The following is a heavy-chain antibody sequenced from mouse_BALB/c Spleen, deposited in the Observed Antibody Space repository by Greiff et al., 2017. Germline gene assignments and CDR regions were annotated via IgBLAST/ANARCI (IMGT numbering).Heavy chain of an antibody. J-gene: IGHJ4*01. Sequence: EVQGVESGGGLVQPGGSLRLSCATSGFTFTDYYMSWVRQPPGKALEWLGFIRNKANGYTTEYSASVKGRFTISRDNSQSILYLQMNTLRAEDSATYYCAREGFGSSLYYAMDYWGQGTSVTVSS. D-gene: IGHD1-1*01. CDR3: AREGFGSSLYYAMDY. V-gene: IGHV7-3*02. CDR2: IRNKANGYTT. CDR1: GFTFTDYY.